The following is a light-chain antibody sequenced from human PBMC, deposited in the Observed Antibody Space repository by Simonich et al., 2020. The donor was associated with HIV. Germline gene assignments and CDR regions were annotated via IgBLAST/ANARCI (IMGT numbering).Light chain of an antibody. CDR2: CAS. CDR3: QQYFSTPYT. Sequence: DIVMTQSPDYLAVSLGEMATINCKSSQSVVYSSNNKNYLAWYHQKPRQPPNLLIYCASTRESGVPDRFSGSGSVTNFTLTISSLQAEDVALYYCQQYFSTPYTFGQGTKLEIK. CDR1: QSVVYSSNNKNY. V-gene: IGKV4-1*01. J-gene: IGKJ2*01.